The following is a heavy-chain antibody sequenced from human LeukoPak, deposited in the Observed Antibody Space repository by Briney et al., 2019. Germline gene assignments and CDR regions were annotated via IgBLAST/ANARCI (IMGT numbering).Heavy chain of an antibody. CDR3: ARVGGDGDYDYYYGMDV. V-gene: IGHV5-51*01. CDR1: GYSFTSYW. Sequence: GESLKISCKGSGYSFTSYWIGWVRQMPGKGLEWMGIIYPGDSDTRYSPSFQGQVTISADKSIGTAYLQWSSLKASDTAMYYCARVGGDGDYDYYYGMDVWGKGTTVTVSS. CDR2: IYPGDSDT. D-gene: IGHD4-17*01. J-gene: IGHJ6*04.